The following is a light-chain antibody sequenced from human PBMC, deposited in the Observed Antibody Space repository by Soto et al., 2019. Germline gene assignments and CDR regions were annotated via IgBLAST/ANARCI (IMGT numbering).Light chain of an antibody. J-gene: IGLJ3*02. CDR2: RND. CDR3: AAWDDSLSGLWV. CDR1: SPNIGSTY. V-gene: IGLV1-47*01. Sequence: QAVVTQPPSASGTPGQRVTISCSGSSPNIGSTYVHWYQQVPGTAPKLLMYRNDQRPSGVPDRFSGSKSGTSAYLAISGLRSEDEADYYCAAWDDSLSGLWVFGGGTKLTVL.